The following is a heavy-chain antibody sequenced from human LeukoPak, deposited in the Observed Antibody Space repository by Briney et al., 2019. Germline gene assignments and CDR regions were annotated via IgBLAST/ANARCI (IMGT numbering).Heavy chain of an antibody. D-gene: IGHD2-2*01. J-gene: IGHJ4*02. V-gene: IGHV1-2*02. CDR1: GYTFTGYY. CDR2: INPNSGGT. CDR3: ARGGYCSSTSCYPFDDY. Sequence: ASVKVSCKASGYTFTGYYMHWVRQAPGQGLEWMGWINPNSGGTNYAQKFQGRVTMTRDTSVSTAYMELSRLRSDDTAVYYCARGGYCSSTSCYPFDDYWGQGTLVTVSS.